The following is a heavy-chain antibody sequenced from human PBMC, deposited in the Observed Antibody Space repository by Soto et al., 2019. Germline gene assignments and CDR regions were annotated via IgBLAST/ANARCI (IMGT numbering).Heavy chain of an antibody. CDR3: AKDSRGRAYYDFWSGLGAYYYYGMDV. CDR2: ISYDGSNK. D-gene: IGHD3-3*01. J-gene: IGHJ6*02. CDR1: GFTFSSYG. V-gene: IGHV3-30*18. Sequence: GGSLRLSCAASGFTFSSYGMHWFRQAPGKGLEWVAVISYDGSNKYYADSVKGRFTISRDNSKNTLYLQMNSLRAEDTAVYYCAKDSRGRAYYDFWSGLGAYYYYGMDVWGQGTTVTVSS.